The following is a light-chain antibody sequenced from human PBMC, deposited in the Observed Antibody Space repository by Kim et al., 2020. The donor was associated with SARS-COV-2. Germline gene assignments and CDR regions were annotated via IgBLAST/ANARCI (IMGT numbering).Light chain of an antibody. CDR1: SGSIPSND. J-gene: IGLJ2*01. CDR3: QSYDSSNPLV. V-gene: IGLV6-57*03. CDR2: EDN. Sequence: KTVTSACSRSSGSIPSNDGQWYQQRPGSAPTTVIYEDNQRPSGVPDRFSGSIDSSPNSASLTISGLKTEDEADYYCQSYDSSNPLVFGGGTQLTVL.